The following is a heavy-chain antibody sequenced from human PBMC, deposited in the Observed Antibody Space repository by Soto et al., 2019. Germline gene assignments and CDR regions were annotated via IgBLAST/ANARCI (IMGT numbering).Heavy chain of an antibody. CDR3: AKALVVVAATPTYYYGMDV. CDR1: GFTFSSYA. Sequence: GGSLRLSCAASGFTFSSYAMSWVRQAPGKGLEWVSAISGSGGSTYYADSVKGRFTISRDNSKNTLYLQMNSLRAEDTAVYYCAKALVVVAATPTYYYGMDVWGQGTTVTVSS. J-gene: IGHJ6*02. D-gene: IGHD2-15*01. V-gene: IGHV3-23*01. CDR2: ISGSGGST.